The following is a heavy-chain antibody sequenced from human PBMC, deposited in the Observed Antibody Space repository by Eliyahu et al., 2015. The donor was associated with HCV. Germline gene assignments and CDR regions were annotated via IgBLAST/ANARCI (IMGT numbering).Heavy chain of an antibody. Sequence: QMQLVQSGPEVKKPGTSVKVSCKASGFTFTSSAMQWVRQARGQRLEWIGWIVVGSSNSNYAQKSQERVTITRDMSTSTAYMELSGLRSEDTAVYYCAAGMSVRYYYYYGMDVWGQGTTVTVSS. CDR1: GFTFTSSA. J-gene: IGHJ6*02. CDR2: IVVGSSNS. CDR3: AAGMSVRYYYYYGMDV. D-gene: IGHD5/OR15-5a*01. V-gene: IGHV1-58*02.